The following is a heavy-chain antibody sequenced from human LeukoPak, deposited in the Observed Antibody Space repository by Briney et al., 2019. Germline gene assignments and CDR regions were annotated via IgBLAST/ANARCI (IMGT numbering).Heavy chain of an antibody. D-gene: IGHD3-22*01. V-gene: IGHV4-59*01. CDR1: DGSINSYY. J-gene: IGHJ3*02. CDR3: ASSAPTYYYDSSGYLYAFDI. CDR2: IYYNGNT. Sequence: SETLSLTCSVSDGSINSYYWNWIRRPPGKGLEWIGYIYYNGNTNYSPSLKSRVTMSVDTSKNQFSLKLSSVTAADTAVYYCASSAPTYYYDSSGYLYAFDIWGQGTMVTVSS.